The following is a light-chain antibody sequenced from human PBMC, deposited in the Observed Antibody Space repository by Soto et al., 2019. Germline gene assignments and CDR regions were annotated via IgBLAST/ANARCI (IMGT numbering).Light chain of an antibody. CDR2: HAS. CDR1: QNITNN. CDR3: QQAKSFPYT. V-gene: IGKV1-33*01. Sequence: DRVTITCHASQNITNNLSWYQQKPGKASNLLIYHASKLAKGVTSRFSGSGSGTDFSFIITSLQREDLATYYCQQAKSFPYTYGQGTKVDIK. J-gene: IGKJ2*01.